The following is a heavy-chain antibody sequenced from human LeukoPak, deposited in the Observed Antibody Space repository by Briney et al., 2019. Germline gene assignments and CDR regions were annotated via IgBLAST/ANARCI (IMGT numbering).Heavy chain of an antibody. J-gene: IGHJ4*02. D-gene: IGHD6-13*01. CDR1: GFTFSSYG. V-gene: IGHV3-33*01. Sequence: QPGRSLRLSCAASGFTFSSYGMHWVRQAPGKGLEWVAVIWYDGSNKYYADSVKGRFTISRDNSKSTLYLQMNSLRAEDTAVYYCARAYSSSWYSSGHYFDYWGQGTLVTVSS. CDR2: IWYDGSNK. CDR3: ARAYSSSWYSSGHYFDY.